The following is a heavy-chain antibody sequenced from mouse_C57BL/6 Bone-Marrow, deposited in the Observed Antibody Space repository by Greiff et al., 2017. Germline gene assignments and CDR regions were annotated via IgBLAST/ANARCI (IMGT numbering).Heavy chain of an antibody. CDR1: GYTFTSYG. CDR2: IYPRSDNT. Sequence: QVHVKQSGAELARPGASVKLSCKASGYTFTSYGISWVKQRTGQGLEWIGEIYPRSDNTYYNEKFKGKATLTADKSSSTAYMELRSLTSEDSAVYFCAKERLIYYFDYWGQGTTLTVSS. CDR3: AKERLIYYFDY. D-gene: IGHD3-2*02. V-gene: IGHV1-81*01. J-gene: IGHJ2*01.